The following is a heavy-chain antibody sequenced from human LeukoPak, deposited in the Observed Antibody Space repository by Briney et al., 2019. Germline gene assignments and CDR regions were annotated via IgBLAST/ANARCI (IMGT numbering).Heavy chain of an antibody. Sequence: GASVKVSCKASGYTFTSYDINWVRQATGQGLEWMGWMNPNSGNTGYAQKFQGRVTMTRNTSISTAYMELSSLRPEDTAVYYCARGSLAGLSSYYYYMDVWGKGTTVTVSS. V-gene: IGHV1-8*01. CDR3: ARGSLAGLSSYYYYMDV. D-gene: IGHD3-16*02. J-gene: IGHJ6*03. CDR2: MNPNSGNT. CDR1: GYTFTSYD.